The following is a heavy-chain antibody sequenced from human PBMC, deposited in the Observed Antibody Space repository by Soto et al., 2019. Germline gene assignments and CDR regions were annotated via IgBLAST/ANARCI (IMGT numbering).Heavy chain of an antibody. CDR3: ARSSSSSTASHYYYYGMDV. CDR2: IIPIFGTA. Sequence: QVQLVQSRAEVKKPGSSVKVSCKASGGTFRSYAISWVRQAPGQGLEWKGGIIPIFGTANYAQKFQGRVPSSAEDSTIRAYTELISLRSEDTAVYYCARSSSSSTASHYYYYGMDVWGQGTTVTVSS. V-gene: IGHV1-69*01. CDR1: GGTFRSYA. J-gene: IGHJ6*02. D-gene: IGHD6-6*01.